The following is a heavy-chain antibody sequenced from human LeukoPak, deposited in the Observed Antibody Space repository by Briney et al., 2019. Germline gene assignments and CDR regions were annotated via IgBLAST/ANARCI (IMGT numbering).Heavy chain of an antibody. CDR2: IYTSGST. V-gene: IGHV4-4*07. J-gene: IGHJ4*02. Sequence: SETLSLTCTVSGASISPYYWTWIRQPAGKGLEWIGHIYTSGSTNYNPSLKSRVTMSLDTSKSQLSLKLNSVTAADTAVYYCARVGSGGDFWSGSYYFDYWGQGTLVTVSS. CDR1: GASISPYY. D-gene: IGHD3-3*01. CDR3: ARVGSGGDFWSGSYYFDY.